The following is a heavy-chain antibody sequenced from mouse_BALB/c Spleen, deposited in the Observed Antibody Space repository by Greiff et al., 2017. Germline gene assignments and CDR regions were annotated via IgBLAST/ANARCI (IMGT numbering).Heavy chain of an antibody. Sequence: QVQLQQPGAELVMPGASVKMSCKASGYTFTDYWMHRVKQRPGQGLEWIGAIDTSDSYTSYNQKFKGKATLTVDESSSTAYMQLSSLTSEDSAVYYCARGTGMGYAMDYWGQGTSVTVSS. J-gene: IGHJ4*01. D-gene: IGHD4-1*01. V-gene: IGHV1-69*01. CDR2: IDTSDSYT. CDR1: GYTFTDYW. CDR3: ARGTGMGYAMDY.